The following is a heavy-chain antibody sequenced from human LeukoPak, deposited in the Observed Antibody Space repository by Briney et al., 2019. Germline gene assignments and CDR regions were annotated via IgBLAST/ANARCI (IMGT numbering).Heavy chain of an antibody. D-gene: IGHD3-10*01. J-gene: IGHJ4*02. CDR2: ITGNGGRT. V-gene: IGHV3-23*01. CDR1: GFTFSSYA. CDR3: AKSLRSVRGSEGGG. Sequence: PGGSLRLSCAASGFTFSSYAMAWVRQAPGKGLEWVSTITGNGGRTYYADSVKGRFTISRDNSKNTLYLQMNNLRAEDTAVFYCAKSLRSVRGSEGGGWGQGTLVTVSS.